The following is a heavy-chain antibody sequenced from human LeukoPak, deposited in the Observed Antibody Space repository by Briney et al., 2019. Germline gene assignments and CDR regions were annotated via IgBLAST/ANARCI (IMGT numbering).Heavy chain of an antibody. CDR1: GGSISSYY. CDR2: IYYSGST. D-gene: IGHD3-22*01. J-gene: IGHJ4*02. CDR3: ARGYNYDSSGYHYYFDY. Sequence: SETLSLTCTVSGGSISSYYWGWIRQPPGKGLEWIGYIYYSGSTNYNPSLKSRVTISVDTSKNQFSLKLSSVTAADTAVYYCARGYNYDSSGYHYYFDYWGQGTLVTVSS. V-gene: IGHV4-59*08.